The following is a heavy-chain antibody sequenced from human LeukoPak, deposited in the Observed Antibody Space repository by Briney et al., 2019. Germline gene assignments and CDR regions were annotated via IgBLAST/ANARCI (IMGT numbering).Heavy chain of an antibody. CDR2: ISESRYI. V-gene: IGHV4-59*04. CDR1: VASLSGNY. Sequence: SETLSLTRGFSVASLSGNYWSWLGQPPRKGLEWIGYISESRYIRYNPSLKSRVTISVDASMNQCSVELSSVAAADTAVYYCATKKIHGGYVWGQGTLLTVSS. J-gene: IGHJ4*02. CDR3: ATKKIHGGYV. D-gene: IGHD6-25*01.